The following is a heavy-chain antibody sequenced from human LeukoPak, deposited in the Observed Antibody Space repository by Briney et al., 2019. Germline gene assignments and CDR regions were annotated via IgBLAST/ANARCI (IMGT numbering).Heavy chain of an antibody. D-gene: IGHD6-6*01. J-gene: IGHJ4*02. CDR2: INPNSGGT. CDR3: ARDPNSSSNPDY. CDR1: GYTFIGYY. Sequence: EASVKVSCKASGYTFIGYYMHWVRQAPGQGLEWMGRINPNSGGTNYAQKFQGRVTMTRDTSISTAYTELSRLRSDDTAVYYCARDPNSSSNPDYWGQGTLVTVSS. V-gene: IGHV1-2*06.